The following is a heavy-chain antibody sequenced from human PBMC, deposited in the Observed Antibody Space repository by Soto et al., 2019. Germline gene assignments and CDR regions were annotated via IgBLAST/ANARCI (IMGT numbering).Heavy chain of an antibody. J-gene: IGHJ4*02. V-gene: IGHV1-18*01. CDR1: GYTFSSYG. Sequence: GGPVKVSRKASGYTFSSYGISGGRQAPGKGLEWMGWISAYNGNTNYAQKLQGRVTMTTDTSTSTAYMELRSLRSDDTAVYYCARVAYGSGSQYYFDYWGQGTLVTVSS. CDR2: ISAYNGNT. D-gene: IGHD3-10*01. CDR3: ARVAYGSGSQYYFDY.